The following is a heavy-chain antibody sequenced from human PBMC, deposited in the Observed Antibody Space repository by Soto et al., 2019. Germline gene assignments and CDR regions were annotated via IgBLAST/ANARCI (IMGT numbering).Heavy chain of an antibody. J-gene: IGHJ4*01. D-gene: IGHD3-10*01. CDR2: INTGNGNT. V-gene: IGHV1-3*04. CDR3: ARMSLAWFGYLSRFDS. Sequence: ASVKVSCKTSGYTFTNYTVHWVRQAPGQRLEWMGCINTGNGNTMYSQTLQGRLTITRDTSASTAYMELSSLRSEDTAVYFCARMSLAWFGYLSRFDSWG. CDR1: GYTFTNYT.